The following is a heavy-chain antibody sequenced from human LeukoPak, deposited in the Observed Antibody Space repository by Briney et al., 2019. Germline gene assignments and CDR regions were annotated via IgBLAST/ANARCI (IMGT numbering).Heavy chain of an antibody. Sequence: GGSLRLSCAASGFTFSGSVMHWVRQASGKGLEWVGRIRSKANSYATAYAASVKGRFTISRDDSKNTAYLQMNSLKTEDTAVYYCSVNYCSGGSCYMLWGQGTLVTVSS. D-gene: IGHD2-15*01. CDR2: IRSKANSYAT. V-gene: IGHV3-73*01. J-gene: IGHJ4*02. CDR1: GFTFSGSV. CDR3: SVNYCSGGSCYML.